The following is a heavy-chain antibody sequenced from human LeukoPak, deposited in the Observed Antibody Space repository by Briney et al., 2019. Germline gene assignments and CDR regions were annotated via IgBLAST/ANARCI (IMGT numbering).Heavy chain of an antibody. CDR2: ISGSSGII. Sequence: PGGSLRLSCAASGFTFNTYTMNWVRQAPGKGLEWVSYISGSSGIIDYADSVRGRFTISRDNAKNSLYLQMNSLRAEDTAVYYCARIIRTGYYQIDYWGQGTLVTVSS. CDR1: GFTFNTYT. CDR3: ARIIRTGYYQIDY. J-gene: IGHJ4*02. D-gene: IGHD3/OR15-3a*01. V-gene: IGHV3-48*01.